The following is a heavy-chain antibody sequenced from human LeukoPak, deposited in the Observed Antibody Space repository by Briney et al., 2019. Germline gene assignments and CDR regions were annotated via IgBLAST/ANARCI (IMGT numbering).Heavy chain of an antibody. CDR2: IYSGGST. V-gene: IGHV3-66*01. CDR1: GFTFSSYA. J-gene: IGHJ4*02. D-gene: IGHD4-11*01. Sequence: GGSLRLSCAASGFTFSSYAMSWVRQAPGKGLEWASVIYSGGSTYYADSVKGRFTISRDNSKNTLYLQMNSLRAEDTAVYYCARDRETTGYFDYWGQGTLVTVSS. CDR3: ARDRETTGYFDY.